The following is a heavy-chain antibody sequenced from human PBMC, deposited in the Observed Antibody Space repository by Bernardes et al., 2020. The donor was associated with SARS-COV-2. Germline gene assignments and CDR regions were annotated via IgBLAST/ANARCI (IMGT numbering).Heavy chain of an antibody. CDR3: AREGGKYYASSGYPPNYFGY. D-gene: IGHD3-22*01. V-gene: IGHV3-30-3*01. CDR1: GFTFSSYA. J-gene: IGHJ4*02. Sequence: GGSLRLSCAASGFTFSSYAMHWVRQAPGKGLEWVAVISYDGSNKYYADSVKGRFTISRDNSKNTLYLQMNSLRAEDTAVYYCAREGGKYYASSGYPPNYFGYWGQGTLVTVSS. CDR2: ISYDGSNK.